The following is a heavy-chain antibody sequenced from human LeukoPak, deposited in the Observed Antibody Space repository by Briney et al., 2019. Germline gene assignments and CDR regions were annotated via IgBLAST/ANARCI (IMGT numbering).Heavy chain of an antibody. Sequence: GGSLRLSCAASGFNFSSYGMHWVRQAPGKGLEWVTSIWFDGSNIHYADSVKGRVIISRDNSKSALYLQMNSLRAEDTAIYYCARDSLPMAVTGPFDHWGRGDLVTVSS. V-gene: IGHV3-33*01. CDR1: GFNFSSYG. CDR2: IWFDGSNI. J-gene: IGHJ4*02. CDR3: ARDSLPMAVTGPFDH. D-gene: IGHD6-19*01.